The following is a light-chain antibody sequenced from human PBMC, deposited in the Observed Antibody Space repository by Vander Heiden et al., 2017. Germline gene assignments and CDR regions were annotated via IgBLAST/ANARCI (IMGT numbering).Light chain of an antibody. J-gene: IGLJ2*01. V-gene: IGLV1-44*01. CDR1: RSNIGGNT. CDR2: STN. Sequence: QSVLTQPPSASGPPGPKVTISCSGSRSNIGGNTVSWYQQVPGTAPKLLIYSTNQRPSGVPDRFSGSKSGTSASLAITGLQSEDEADYYCATWDDTLIGPVFGGGTKLTVL. CDR3: ATWDDTLIGPV.